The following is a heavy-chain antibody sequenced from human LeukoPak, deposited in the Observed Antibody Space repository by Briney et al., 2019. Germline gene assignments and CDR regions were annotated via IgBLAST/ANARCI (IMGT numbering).Heavy chain of an antibody. CDR1: GYTFTSYY. J-gene: IGHJ4*02. CDR2: INPSGGST. Sequence: ASVKVSCKASGYTFTSYYMHWVRQAPGQGLEWMGIINPSGGSTSYAQKFQGRVTMTRDTSTSTVYMEPSSLRSEDTAVYYCASDGFGEYYFDYWGQGTLVTVSS. CDR3: ASDGFGEYYFDY. V-gene: IGHV1-46*01. D-gene: IGHD3-10*01.